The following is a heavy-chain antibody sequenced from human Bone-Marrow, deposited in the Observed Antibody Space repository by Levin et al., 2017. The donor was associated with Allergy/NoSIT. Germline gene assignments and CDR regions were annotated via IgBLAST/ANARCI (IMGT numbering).Heavy chain of an antibody. CDR2: MYYTGNT. CDR1: GGSISDTRFY. V-gene: IGHV4-39*02. Sequence: SSQTLSLTCSVSGGSISDTRFYWAWIRQSPGKGLEWIGSMYYTGNTYYNPSLRSRVTMSMDTSQNHFSLKLNSVTATDTAIYYCARRVFYQVPSTYYYYFDPWGQGTQVTVSS. CDR3: ARRVFYQVPSTYYYYFDP. J-gene: IGHJ5*02. D-gene: IGHD3-10*01.